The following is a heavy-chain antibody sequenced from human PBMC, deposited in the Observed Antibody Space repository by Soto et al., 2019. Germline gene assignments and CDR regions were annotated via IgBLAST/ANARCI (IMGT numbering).Heavy chain of an antibody. V-gene: IGHV5-51*01. CDR2: IYPGDSDT. J-gene: IGHJ6*02. D-gene: IGHD1-26*01. Sequence: GESLKISCKGSGYSFTSYWIGWVRQMPGKGLEWMGIIYPGDSDTRSSPSFQGQVTISADKSISTAYLQWSSLKASDTAMYYCARAKGELLRDYYYYGMDVWGQGTTVTVSS. CDR1: GYSFTSYW. CDR3: ARAKGELLRDYYYYGMDV.